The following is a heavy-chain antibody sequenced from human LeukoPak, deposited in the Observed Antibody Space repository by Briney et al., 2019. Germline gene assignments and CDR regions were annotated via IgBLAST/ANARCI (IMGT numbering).Heavy chain of an antibody. CDR1: GYTLTSGYY. D-gene: IGHD6-19*01. CDR3: ARLAVFITFDF. Sequence: SETLSLTCKVSGYTLTSGYYWGWIRQPPGKGLEWIGSIYHSGNTYYNSSLTSRVTISLDTSKNQFSLKLSSVTAADTGVYYCARLAVFITFDFWGLGTLVTVSS. V-gene: IGHV4-38-2*02. J-gene: IGHJ4*02. CDR2: IYHSGNT.